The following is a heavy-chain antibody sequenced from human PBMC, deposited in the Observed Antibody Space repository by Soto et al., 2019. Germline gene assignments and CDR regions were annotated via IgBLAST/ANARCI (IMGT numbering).Heavy chain of an antibody. CDR3: ARGPSYDGSGYVYPLPFDS. J-gene: IGHJ4*02. CDR1: GFTFNTYN. Sequence: GGSLTLSCAASGFTFNTYNMNWVRQAPGKGLEWVASISSGSTYIYYADSMKGRITISRDNAKNSLILQMNSLRADDTAVYFCARGPSYDGSGYVYPLPFDSWGQGTLVTVSS. D-gene: IGHD3-22*01. CDR2: ISSGSTYI. V-gene: IGHV3-21*01.